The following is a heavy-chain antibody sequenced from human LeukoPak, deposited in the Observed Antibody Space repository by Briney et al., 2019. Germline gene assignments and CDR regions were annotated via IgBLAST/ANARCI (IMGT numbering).Heavy chain of an antibody. V-gene: IGHV3-7*01. CDR2: IKKDGSEK. CDR3: AGGAGFLIDC. CDR1: GFTFSNYW. Sequence: GGSLRLSCAASGFTFSNYWMNWVRQAPGKGPEWVANIKKDGSEKYYVDSVKGRFTISRDNAKNSLYLQMNSLRADDTAVYFCAGGAGFLIDCWGQGALVTVSS. J-gene: IGHJ4*02. D-gene: IGHD2/OR15-2a*01.